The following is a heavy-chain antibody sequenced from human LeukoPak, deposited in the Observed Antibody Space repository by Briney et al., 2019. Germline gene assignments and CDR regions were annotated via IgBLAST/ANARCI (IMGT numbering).Heavy chain of an antibody. Sequence: RGPLRLSCAASGFTFSSYWMSWVRQAPGKGLEWISLIRTDDSTYYADSVKGRFTISRDTSRNTLYLQMNILRAEDTAVYYCAREASGSYFHNWGQGTLVTVSS. J-gene: IGHJ1*01. CDR1: GFTFSSYW. V-gene: IGHV3-53*01. CDR2: IRTDDST. CDR3: AREASGSYFHN. D-gene: IGHD1-26*01.